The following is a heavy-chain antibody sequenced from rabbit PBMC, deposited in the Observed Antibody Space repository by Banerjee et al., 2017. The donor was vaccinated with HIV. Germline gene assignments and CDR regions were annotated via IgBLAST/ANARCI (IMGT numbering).Heavy chain of an antibody. CDR2: IYPDYGSK. J-gene: IGHJ4*01. V-gene: IGHV1S45*01. Sequence: QEQLVESGGSLVTLGGSLKLSCKASGIDFSNYGISWVRQAPGKGLEWIAYIYPDYGSKYYATWAKGRFTISKTSSTTVTLQLTSLTAADTATYFCARDGAGGGGGDWTDLNLWGQGTLVTVS. CDR1: GIDFSNYG. D-gene: IGHD2-1*01. CDR3: ARDGAGGGGGDWTDLNL.